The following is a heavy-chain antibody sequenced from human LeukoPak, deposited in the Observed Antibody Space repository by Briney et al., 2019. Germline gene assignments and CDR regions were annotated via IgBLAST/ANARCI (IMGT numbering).Heavy chain of an antibody. V-gene: IGHV4-34*01. CDR2: INHSGST. CDR1: GGSFSGYY. J-gene: IGHJ4*02. D-gene: IGHD6-13*01. CDR3: AREEFIAARDFDY. Sequence: PSETLSLTCAVYGGSFSGYYWSWIRQPPGKGLEWIGEINHSGSTNYNPPLKSRVTISVDTSKNQFSLKLSSVTAADTAVYYCAREEFIAARDFDYWGEGSLVTVSS.